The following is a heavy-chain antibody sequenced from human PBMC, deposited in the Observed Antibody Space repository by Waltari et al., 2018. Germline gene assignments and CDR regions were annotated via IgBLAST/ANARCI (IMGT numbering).Heavy chain of an antibody. Sequence: GQSGAEVKKPGASVKVSCKASGYTFTSYGISWVRQAPGQGLEWMGWISAYNGNTNYAQKLQGRVTMTTDTSTSTAYMELRSLRSDDTAVYYCARAEVGNNWGDAFDIWGQGTMVTVSS. CDR2: ISAYNGNT. CDR1: GYTFTSYG. D-gene: IGHD1-1*01. J-gene: IGHJ3*02. V-gene: IGHV1-18*01. CDR3: ARAEVGNNWGDAFDI.